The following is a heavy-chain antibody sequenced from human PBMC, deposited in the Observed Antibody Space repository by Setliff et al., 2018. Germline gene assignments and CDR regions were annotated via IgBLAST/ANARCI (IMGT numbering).Heavy chain of an antibody. CDR2: VSASGST. Sequence: SETLSLTCTVYGGSFTNYYWGWIRQPAGKELEWIGRVSASGSTTYNPSLKSRVTMSVDTSRNQISLNLTSVTAADTAMYYCARERTIFGILVISGWFDPWGQGTVVTVSS. CDR1: GGSFTNYY. J-gene: IGHJ5*02. V-gene: IGHV4-4*07. CDR3: ARERTIFGILVISGWFDP. D-gene: IGHD3-3*01.